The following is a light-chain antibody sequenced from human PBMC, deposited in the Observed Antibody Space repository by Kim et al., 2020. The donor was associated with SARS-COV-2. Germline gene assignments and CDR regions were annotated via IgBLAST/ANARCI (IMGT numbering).Light chain of an antibody. CDR1: QSVSSSY. CDR3: QQYGSSPPYT. J-gene: IGKJ2*01. CDR2: GAS. Sequence: EIVLTQSPGTLSLSPGERATLSCRASQSVSSSYLAWYQQKPGQAPRLPIYGASSRATGIPDRFSGSGSGTDFTLTISRLEPEDFAVYYCQQYGSSPPYTFGQGAKLEI. V-gene: IGKV3-20*01.